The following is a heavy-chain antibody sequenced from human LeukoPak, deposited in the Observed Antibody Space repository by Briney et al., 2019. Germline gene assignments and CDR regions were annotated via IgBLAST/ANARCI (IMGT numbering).Heavy chain of an antibody. J-gene: IGHJ4*02. CDR1: GFTFSSYS. V-gene: IGHV3-21*04. CDR2: ISSSSSYI. CDR3: AKDALYDILTGYALDY. D-gene: IGHD3-9*01. Sequence: PGGSLRLSCAASGFTFSSYSMNWVCQAPGKGLEWVSSISSSSSYIYYADSVKGRFTISRDNSKNTLYLQMNSLRAEDTAVYYCAKDALYDILTGYALDYWGQGTLVTVSS.